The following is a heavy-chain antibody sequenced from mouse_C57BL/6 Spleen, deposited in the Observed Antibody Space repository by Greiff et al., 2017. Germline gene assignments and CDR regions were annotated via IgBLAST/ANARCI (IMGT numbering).Heavy chain of an antibody. D-gene: IGHD1-1*01. CDR1: GFTFSDYG. V-gene: IGHV5-17*01. CDR3: AATVVATSDYAMDY. CDR2: ISSGSSTI. Sequence: EVKLMESGGGLVKPGGSLKLSCAASGFTFSDYGMHWVRQAPEKGLEWVAYISSGSSTIYYADTVKGRFTIARDNAKNTLFLQMTSLRSEDTSMYYCAATVVATSDYAMDYWGQGTSVTVSS. J-gene: IGHJ4*01.